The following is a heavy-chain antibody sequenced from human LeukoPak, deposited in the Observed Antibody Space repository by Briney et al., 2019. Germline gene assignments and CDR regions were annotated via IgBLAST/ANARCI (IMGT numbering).Heavy chain of an antibody. CDR1: GGSFSGYY. D-gene: IGHD7-27*01. V-gene: IGHV4-34*01. CDR2: INHSGST. J-gene: IGHJ6*03. Sequence: KPSETLSLTCAVYGGSFSGYYWSWIRQPPGKGLEWIGEINHSGSTNYNPSLKSRVTISVDTSKNQFSLKLSSVTAADTAVYYCARGLGYYYYMDVWGKGTTVTVPS. CDR3: ARGLGYYYYMDV.